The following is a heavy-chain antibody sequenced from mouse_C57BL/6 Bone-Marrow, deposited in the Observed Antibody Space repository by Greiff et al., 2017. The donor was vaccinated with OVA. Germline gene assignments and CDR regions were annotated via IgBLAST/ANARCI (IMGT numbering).Heavy chain of an antibody. J-gene: IGHJ2*01. CDR2: INSDGGST. CDR1: EYEFPSHD. V-gene: IGHV5-2*01. Sequence: EVQLVESGGGLVQPGESLKLSCESNEYEFPSHDMSWVRKTPEKRLELVAAINSDGGSTYYPDTMERRFIISRDNTKKTQYLQMSSLRSEDTALYYCARHRAAQATSDYFDYWGQGTTLTVSS. D-gene: IGHD3-2*02. CDR3: ARHRAAQATSDYFDY.